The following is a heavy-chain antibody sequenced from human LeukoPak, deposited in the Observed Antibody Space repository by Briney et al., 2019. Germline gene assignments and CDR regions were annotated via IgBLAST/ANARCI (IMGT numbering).Heavy chain of an antibody. V-gene: IGHV3-48*03. CDR3: ARSISAPYAFDI. CDR2: ISDSGSTI. CDR1: GFIFSNYE. J-gene: IGHJ3*02. D-gene: IGHD3-3*01. Sequence: GGSLRLSCAASGFIFSNYEMNWVRQAPGKGLEWVSYISDSGSTIYYADSVKGRFTISRDNAKKSLYLQMNSLRAEDTAVYYCARSISAPYAFDIWGQGTMVTVSS.